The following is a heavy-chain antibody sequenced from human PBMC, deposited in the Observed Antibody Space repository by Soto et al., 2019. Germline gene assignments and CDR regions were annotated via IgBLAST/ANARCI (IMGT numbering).Heavy chain of an antibody. CDR1: GFTFSRQA. Sequence: GGSLRLSCAASGFTFSRQAMHWVRQAPGRGLEWVAAISYQGTDQYYADSVKGRFEVSRDDSANTLSLQMNNLRVEDTAVYYCAKDLIVPGPLAGMDAWGQGTTVTVSS. V-gene: IGHV3-30*18. D-gene: IGHD1-26*01. CDR2: ISYQGTDQ. CDR3: AKDLIVPGPLAGMDA. J-gene: IGHJ6*02.